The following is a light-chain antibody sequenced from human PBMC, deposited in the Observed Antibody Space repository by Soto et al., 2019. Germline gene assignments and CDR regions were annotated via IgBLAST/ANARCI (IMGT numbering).Light chain of an antibody. CDR1: RTIVNS. CDR3: QQSYTTPYT. Sequence: DIQMTQSPSSLSASVGDTVTIACRASRTIVNSLNWYQHKPGKAPNLLIYSASNLKSGVPSRFGGSGSGTDFTLTIGSLLPEDFATYYCQQSYTTPYTFGQGTKLEI. J-gene: IGKJ2*01. CDR2: SAS. V-gene: IGKV1-39*01.